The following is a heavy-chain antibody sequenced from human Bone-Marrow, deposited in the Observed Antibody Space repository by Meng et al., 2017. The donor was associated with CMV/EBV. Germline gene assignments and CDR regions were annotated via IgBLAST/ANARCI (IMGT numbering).Heavy chain of an antibody. D-gene: IGHD2-2*01. J-gene: IGHJ5*02. CDR3: ARDTEYCSSTSCLNWFDP. CDR1: GYSISSGYY. CDR2: IYHSGST. V-gene: IGHV4-38-2*02. Sequence: SETLSLTCTVSGYSISSGYYWGWIRQPPGKGLEWIGSIYHSGSTYYNPSLKSRVTISVDTSKNQFSLKLSSVTAADTAVYYCARDTEYCSSTSCLNWFDPWGQGTLVTVPS.